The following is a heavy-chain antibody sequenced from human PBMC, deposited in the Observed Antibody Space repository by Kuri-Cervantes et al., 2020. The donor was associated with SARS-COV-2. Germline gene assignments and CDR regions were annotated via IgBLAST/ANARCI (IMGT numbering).Heavy chain of an antibody. V-gene: IGHV3-11*04. J-gene: IGHJ6*03. CDR2: ISSSGSTI. CDR3: AREADFWSGYYYYYMDV. CDR1: GFTFSDYY. D-gene: IGHD3-3*01. Sequence: LSLTCAASGFTFSDYYMSWIRQAPGKGLEWVSYISSSGSTIYYADSVKGRFTISRDNAKNSLYLQMNSLRAEDTAVYYCAREADFWSGYYYYYMDVWGKGTTVTGSS.